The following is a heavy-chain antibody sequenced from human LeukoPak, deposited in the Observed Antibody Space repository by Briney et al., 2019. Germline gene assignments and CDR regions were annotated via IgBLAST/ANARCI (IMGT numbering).Heavy chain of an antibody. J-gene: IGHJ6*02. D-gene: IGHD6-13*01. V-gene: IGHV5-51*01. CDR1: GYTFTTNW. Sequence: RGESLKISCKGSGYTFTTNWIGWVRQVPGKGLEWMGVIYPGDSDTRYSPSFQGQVTISADKSINTAYLQWSSLKASDTAMYYCASIIVAAAGRGYYYYGMDVWGQGTTVTVSS. CDR3: ASIIVAAAGRGYYYYGMDV. CDR2: IYPGDSDT.